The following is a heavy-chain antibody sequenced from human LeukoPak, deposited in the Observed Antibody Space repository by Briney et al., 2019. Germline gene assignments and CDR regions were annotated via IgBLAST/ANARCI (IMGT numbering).Heavy chain of an antibody. CDR2: IYYTGST. CDR3: ARRDYYGSGTGFDP. CDR1: GGSISGSTYY. D-gene: IGHD3-10*01. Sequence: SETLSLTCIVSGGSISGSTYYWAWIRQPPGKGLEWIGNIYYTGSTYYNPSLKSRVTILVDTSKNQFSLKVNSAIAADTAVYYCARRDYYGSGTGFDPWGQGTLVTVSS. V-gene: IGHV4-39*01. J-gene: IGHJ5*02.